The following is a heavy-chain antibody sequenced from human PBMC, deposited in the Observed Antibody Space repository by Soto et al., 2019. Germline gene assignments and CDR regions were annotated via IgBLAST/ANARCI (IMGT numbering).Heavy chain of an antibody. Sequence: PSETLSLTCTVSGGSISSSSYYWGWIRQPPGKGLEWIGSIYYSGSTYYNPSLKSRVTISVDTSKNQFPLKLSSVTAADTVVYYCARHYLLFGGGKETASITFLDYWGQGTLVTVSS. D-gene: IGHD3-16*01. V-gene: IGHV4-39*01. CDR3: ARHYLLFGGGKETASITFLDY. CDR2: IYYSGST. CDR1: GGSISSSSYY. J-gene: IGHJ4*02.